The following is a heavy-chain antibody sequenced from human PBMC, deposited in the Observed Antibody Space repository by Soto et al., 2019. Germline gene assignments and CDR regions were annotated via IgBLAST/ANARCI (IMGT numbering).Heavy chain of an antibody. D-gene: IGHD1-26*01. J-gene: IGHJ4*01. CDR1: GFPFCNAW. V-gene: IGHV3-15*07. CDR3: TTDSRTTLPEIRFDY. CDR2: VKSKTDGGSS. Sequence: PGGSLRLCCAASGFPFCNAWINWVRQVPGKGLEWVGRVKSKTDGGSSDYAAPVKGRFAVSRDDSKNIVYLQMNSLKIEDTGVYYCTTDSRTTLPEIRFDYWGHGTQVTVSS.